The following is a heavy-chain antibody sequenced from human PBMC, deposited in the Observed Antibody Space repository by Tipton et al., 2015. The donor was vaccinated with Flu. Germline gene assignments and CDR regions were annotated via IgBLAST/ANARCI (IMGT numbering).Heavy chain of an antibody. CDR3: ARDPSLGMPEYFDS. Sequence: TLSLTCSVSGDSIGRGFCWGWIRQPPGKGLEWIGNICQSGNTYDNPSLKSRVTISVDTSKNQFSLRLSSVTAADTAVYFCARDPSLGMPEYFDSWGQGTLVTVSS. D-gene: IGHD2-2*01. J-gene: IGHJ4*02. CDR1: GDSIGRGFC. CDR2: ICQSGNT. V-gene: IGHV4-38-2*02.